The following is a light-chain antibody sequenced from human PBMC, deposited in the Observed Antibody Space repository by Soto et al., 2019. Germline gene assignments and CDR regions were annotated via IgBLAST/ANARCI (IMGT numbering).Light chain of an antibody. CDR1: SGHSNYA. CDR3: QTWVTGIHI. V-gene: IGLV4-69*01. J-gene: IGLJ2*01. Sequence: QSVLTQSPSASASLGASVKLTCTLSSGHSNYAIASHQQQPEKGPRFLMKLNSDGSHSKGDGFPDRFSGSSSGAERYLTISTLQSEDEADYYCQTWVTGIHIFGGGTTLTVL. CDR2: LNSDGSH.